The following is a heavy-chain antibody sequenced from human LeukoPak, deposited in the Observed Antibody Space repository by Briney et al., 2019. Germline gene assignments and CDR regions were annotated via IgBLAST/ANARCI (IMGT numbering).Heavy chain of an antibody. CDR1: GYTFTGYH. D-gene: IGHD2-2*01. Sequence: GASVKVSCEASGYTFTGYHMHWVRQAPGQGLEWMGRINPNSGDTNYAQKFQGRVTMTRDTSISTAYMELSRLRSDDTAVYYCARDYCSSTSCLFDYWGQGTLVTVFS. V-gene: IGHV1-2*06. CDR3: ARDYCSSTSCLFDY. CDR2: INPNSGDT. J-gene: IGHJ4*02.